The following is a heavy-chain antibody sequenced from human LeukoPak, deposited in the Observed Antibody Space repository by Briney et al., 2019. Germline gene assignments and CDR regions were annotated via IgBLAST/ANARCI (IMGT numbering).Heavy chain of an antibody. CDR1: GRSISSSSYY. V-gene: IGHV4-39*01. Sequence: PSETLSLTCTVSGRSISSSSYYWGWIRQPPGEGLEWIGSIYYSGSTYYNPSLKSRVTISVDTSKNQFSLKLSSVTAADTAVYYCASYYDTHFDYWGQGTLVTVSS. J-gene: IGHJ4*02. CDR2: IYYSGST. CDR3: ASYYDTHFDY. D-gene: IGHD3-22*01.